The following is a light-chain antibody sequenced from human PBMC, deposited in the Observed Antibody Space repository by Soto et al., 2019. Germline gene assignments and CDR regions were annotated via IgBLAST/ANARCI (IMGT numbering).Light chain of an antibody. J-gene: IGKJ4*01. CDR3: QQYNEWLT. Sequence: EVVMTQSPATLSVSPGERATLSCRAGQSVSSNLAWYQWKPGQAPRLLIYGASSRATGIPARFSGSGSGTEFTLTISSLQSEDFAVYYSQQYNEWLTFGGGTRVEIK. CDR1: QSVSSN. V-gene: IGKV3-15*01. CDR2: GAS.